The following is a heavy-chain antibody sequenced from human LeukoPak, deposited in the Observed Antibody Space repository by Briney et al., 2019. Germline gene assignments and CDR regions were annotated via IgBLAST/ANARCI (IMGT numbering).Heavy chain of an antibody. Sequence: ASVKVSCKASGYTFTDYYIHWVRQAPGQGLEWMGIINPGGDYTGNAQKFQGRVTMTRDTSTSTVYMELGSLRSEDPAVYYCARELRTGVGATDYWGQGTLVTVSS. V-gene: IGHV1-46*01. CDR3: ARELRTGVGATDY. CDR2: INPGGDYT. J-gene: IGHJ4*02. CDR1: GYTFTDYY. D-gene: IGHD1-26*01.